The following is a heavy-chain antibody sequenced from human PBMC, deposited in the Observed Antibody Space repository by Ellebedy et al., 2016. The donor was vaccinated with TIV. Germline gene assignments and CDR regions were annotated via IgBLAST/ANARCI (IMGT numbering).Heavy chain of an antibody. V-gene: IGHV3-48*02. CDR2: ISSGSDTT. CDR1: EFIFSNHG. Sequence: PGGSLRLSCAASEFIFSNHGMNWVRQAPGKGLEWVSHISSGSDTTYYADSVKGRFVISRDNAKNSVYLQMNSLRDEDTAVYYWVRSRRKIRYSSGWNDLDYWGQGALVTVSP. CDR3: VRSRRKIRYSSGWNDLDY. D-gene: IGHD6-19*01. J-gene: IGHJ4*02.